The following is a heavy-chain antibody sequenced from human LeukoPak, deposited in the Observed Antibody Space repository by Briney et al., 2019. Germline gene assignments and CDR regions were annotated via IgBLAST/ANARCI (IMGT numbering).Heavy chain of an antibody. CDR3: ARGTGSSWYGGRLDS. CDR2: INHSGST. J-gene: IGHJ4*02. V-gene: IGHV4-34*01. Sequence: SETLSLTCAVYGGTFSGYYWNWIRQPPGKGLEWIGEINHSGSTNDNPSLKSRVTTSVDPYKYQFSLKLSSVTAADTAVYCCARGTGSSWYGGRLDSWGQGTLVTVSS. D-gene: IGHD6-13*01. CDR1: GGTFSGYY.